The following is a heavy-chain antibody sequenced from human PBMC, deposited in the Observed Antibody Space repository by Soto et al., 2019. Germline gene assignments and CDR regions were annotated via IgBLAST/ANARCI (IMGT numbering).Heavy chain of an antibody. V-gene: IGHV1-18*01. D-gene: IGHD2-8*01. CDR3: ARGGKYCTNGVCSFSGMDV. Sequence: QVQLVQSGAEVKKPGASVKVSCKASGYTFTSYGISWVRQAPGQGLEWMGWISAYNGNTNYAQKFQGRVTMTTDTSTSTDYMELRSLRSDDTAVYYCARGGKYCTNGVCSFSGMDVWGQGTTVTVSS. J-gene: IGHJ6*02. CDR2: ISAYNGNT. CDR1: GYTFTSYG.